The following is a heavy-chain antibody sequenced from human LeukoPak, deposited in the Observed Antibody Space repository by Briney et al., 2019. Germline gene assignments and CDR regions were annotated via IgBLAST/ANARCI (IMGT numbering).Heavy chain of an antibody. J-gene: IGHJ4*02. V-gene: IGHV4-34*01. Sequence: SETLSLTCAVYGGSFSGYYWSWIRQPPGKGLEWIGEINHSGSTNYNPSLKSRVTISVDTSKNQFSLKLSSVTAADTAVYYCARGLIAAAAPFDYWGQGTLVTVSS. CDR2: INHSGST. CDR1: GGSFSGYY. CDR3: ARGLIAAAAPFDY. D-gene: IGHD6-13*01.